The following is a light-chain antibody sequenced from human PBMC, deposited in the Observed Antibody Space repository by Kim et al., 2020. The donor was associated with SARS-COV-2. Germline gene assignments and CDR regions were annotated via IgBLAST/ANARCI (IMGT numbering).Light chain of an antibody. CDR3: AAWDDSLSARL. J-gene: IGLJ2*01. Sequence: GQGVTSSCSGGDSNIAKTFVYWYQHLPGTAPKLLIYANTQRPSGVPDRFSGSKSGTSASLAISGLRPEDEADYYCAAWDDSLSARLFGGGTQLTVL. CDR2: ANT. V-gene: IGLV1-47*02. CDR1: DSNIAKTF.